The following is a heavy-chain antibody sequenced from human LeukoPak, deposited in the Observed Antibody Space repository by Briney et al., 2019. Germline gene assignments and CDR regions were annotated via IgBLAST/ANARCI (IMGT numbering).Heavy chain of an antibody. CDR2: IGIAGET. Sequence: PGGSLRLSCAAAGFRFSSHDMHWARQPTGKGLEWVLGIGIAGETFYADSVEGRFTISRENAKNSFDLQMNSLRAGDTAVYYCARANLGVEDWYFDLWGRGTLVTVSS. CDR1: GFRFSSHD. V-gene: IGHV3-13*01. D-gene: IGHD2-2*01. CDR3: ARANLGVEDWYFDL. J-gene: IGHJ2*01.